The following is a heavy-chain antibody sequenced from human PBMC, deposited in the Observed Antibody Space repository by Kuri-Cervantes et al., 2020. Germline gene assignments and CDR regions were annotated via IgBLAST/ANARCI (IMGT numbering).Heavy chain of an antibody. J-gene: IGHJ6*03. D-gene: IGHD4-11*01. CDR1: GFTFSSYA. Sequence: GESLKISCAASGFTFSSYAMHWVRQAPGKGLEWVALISYDGSNKYYADSVKGRFTISRDNSKNTLYLQMNSLRAEDTAVYYCARFARDYSHYYFYYMDVWGKGTTVTVSS. V-gene: IGHV3-30*14. CDR3: ARFARDYSHYYFYYMDV. CDR2: ISYDGSNK.